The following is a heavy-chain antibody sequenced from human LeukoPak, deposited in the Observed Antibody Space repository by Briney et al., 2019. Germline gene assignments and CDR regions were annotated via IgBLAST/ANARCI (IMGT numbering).Heavy chain of an antibody. J-gene: IGHJ4*02. CDR2: TYYRSKWYN. D-gene: IGHD6-19*01. V-gene: IGHV6-1*01. CDR1: GDSVSSNGAA. Sequence: SQTLSLTCSISGDSVSSNGAAWIWIRQSPSRGLEWLGRTYYRSKWYNDYAESLKSRITISPDTSKNQFSLQLNSVTPEDTAIYYCARASHRGWYGYWGQGTLVTVSS. CDR3: ARASHRGWYGY.